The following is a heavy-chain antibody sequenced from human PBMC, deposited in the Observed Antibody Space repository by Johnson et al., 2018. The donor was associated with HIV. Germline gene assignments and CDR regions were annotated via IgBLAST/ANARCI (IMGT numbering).Heavy chain of an antibody. CDR3: ARAPEVRGIDAFDI. D-gene: IGHD3-10*01. CDR2: ITSSGGTV. V-gene: IGHV3-11*04. J-gene: IGHJ3*02. Sequence: QVQLVESGGGLVNPGGSLRLSCAASGFTFSDYYMSWIRQAPVKGLEWVSYITSSGGTVYYADSVKGRFTISRDNAKNSLYLQMNILTAEDTAVYYCARAPEVRGIDAFDIWGQGTMVTVS. CDR1: GFTFSDYY.